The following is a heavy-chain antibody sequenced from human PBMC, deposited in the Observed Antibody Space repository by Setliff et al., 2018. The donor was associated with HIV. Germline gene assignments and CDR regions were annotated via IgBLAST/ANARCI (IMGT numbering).Heavy chain of an antibody. CDR1: GYTFTSYA. J-gene: IGHJ3*02. CDR3: ARVSSKWYGEDAFDM. Sequence: ASVKVSCKASGYTFTSYAIHWVRQAPGQRLEWMGRITVGDGNTKYSQKFQGRVTMTTDIFTRTAYMELRNLTSDDTAVYYCARVSSKWYGEDAFDMWGQGTMVTVSS. CDR2: ITVGDGNT. D-gene: IGHD6-13*01. V-gene: IGHV1-3*01.